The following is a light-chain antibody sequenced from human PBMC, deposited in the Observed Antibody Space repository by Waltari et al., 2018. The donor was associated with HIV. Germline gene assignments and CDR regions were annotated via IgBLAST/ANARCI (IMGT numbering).Light chain of an antibody. CDR1: NSNIGSNT. CDR3: AAWDDSLNGQGV. V-gene: IGLV1-44*01. J-gene: IGLJ1*01. Sequence: QSVLTQPPSASGTPGQRVTISCSGSNSNIGSNTVNWYQQVPGMAPKLVIYGNNQRPPGVSDRCSGSKSGTSASLAISGLQSEDEAVYYCAAWDDSLNGQGVFGTGTRVTVL. CDR2: GNN.